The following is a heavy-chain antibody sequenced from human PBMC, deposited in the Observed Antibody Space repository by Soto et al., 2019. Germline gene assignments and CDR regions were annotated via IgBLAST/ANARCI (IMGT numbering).Heavy chain of an antibody. CDR3: ARGGSSSFFYYYGMDV. Sequence: SETLSLTCSVSRGSVSSATYYWNWMRQPPGKPLEWIGYIYYSGSTNYNPSLKSRVTMSVDTSKNQFSLKLSSVTAADTAVYYCARGGSSSFFYYYGMDVWGQGTTVTVSS. CDR1: RGSVSSATYY. V-gene: IGHV4-61*01. J-gene: IGHJ6*01. D-gene: IGHD6-13*01. CDR2: IYYSGST.